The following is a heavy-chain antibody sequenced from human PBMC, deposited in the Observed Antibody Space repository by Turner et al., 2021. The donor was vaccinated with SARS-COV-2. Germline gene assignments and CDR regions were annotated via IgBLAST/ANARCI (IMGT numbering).Heavy chain of an antibody. J-gene: IGHJ3*02. CDR1: GITFGRNS. CDR3: ARARWHYYDSSGYYPDAFDI. V-gene: IGHV3-21*01. D-gene: IGHD3-22*01. CDR2: ISISSSYI. Sequence: EVQLVETGGGLVKPGGSLRPSCAAYGITFGRNSMTWVRQAPGKGLEWVSSISISSSYIYFADSVKGRFTISRDNAKNSLYLQMNSLRAEDTAVYYCARARWHYYDSSGYYPDAFDIWGQGTMVTVSS.